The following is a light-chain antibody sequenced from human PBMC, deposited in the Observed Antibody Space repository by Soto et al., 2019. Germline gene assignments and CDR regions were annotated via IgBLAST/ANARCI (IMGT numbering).Light chain of an antibody. CDR1: NSDVGSSVY. J-gene: IGLJ1*01. Sequence: QSALTQPASVSGSPGQSISFSCAGSNSDVGSSVYVSWYRQHPGKAPQLIIYEVNKRPSGVSNRFSGTKSGNTASLTISGLQAEDEADYYCSSYTSSSYPAFGTGTKVTVL. V-gene: IGLV2-14*01. CDR2: EVN. CDR3: SSYTSSSYPA.